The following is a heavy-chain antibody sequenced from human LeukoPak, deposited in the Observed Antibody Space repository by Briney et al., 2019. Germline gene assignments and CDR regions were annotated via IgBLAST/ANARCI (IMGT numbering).Heavy chain of an antibody. CDR3: ARDSITGDNSLDY. J-gene: IGHJ4*02. V-gene: IGHV3-33*05. D-gene: IGHD7-27*01. CDR1: GFTFSSYV. CDR2: ILDNGSKA. Sequence: GGSLRLSCAASGFTFSSYVMQWVRQAPGKGLEWVAVILDNGSKAHYADSVRGRFTVSRDNSMNTLFLQMNSLRAEDTAVYYCARDSITGDNSLDYWGRGTLVTVSS.